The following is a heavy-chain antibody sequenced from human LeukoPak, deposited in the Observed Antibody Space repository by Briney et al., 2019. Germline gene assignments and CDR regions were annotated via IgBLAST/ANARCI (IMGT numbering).Heavy chain of an antibody. CDR1: GGSISRYY. J-gene: IGHJ4*02. CDR3: ARWGYFDSSGYFVVDY. V-gene: IGHV4-59*01. D-gene: IGHD3-22*01. CDR2: IHYSGST. Sequence: SETLSLTCTVSGGSISRYYWNWIRQPPGDRLEWIGWIHYSGSTAYNPSLESRVTMSVDTSKNRISLKMTSVTAADTATYYCARWGYFDSSGYFVVDYWGQGALVTVSS.